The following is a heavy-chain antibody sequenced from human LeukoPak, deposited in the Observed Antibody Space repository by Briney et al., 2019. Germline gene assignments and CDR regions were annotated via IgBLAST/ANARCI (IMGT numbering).Heavy chain of an antibody. Sequence: ASVKVSCKVSGYTLTELSMHWVRQAPGKGLEWMGGFDPEDGETIYAQKFQGRVTMTEDTSTDTAYMELSSLRSEDTAVYYCATPGVLRYFDWSRTGAFDIWGQXTXVTVSS. CDR2: FDPEDGET. CDR3: ATPGVLRYFDWSRTGAFDI. J-gene: IGHJ3*02. CDR1: GYTLTELS. D-gene: IGHD3-9*01. V-gene: IGHV1-24*01.